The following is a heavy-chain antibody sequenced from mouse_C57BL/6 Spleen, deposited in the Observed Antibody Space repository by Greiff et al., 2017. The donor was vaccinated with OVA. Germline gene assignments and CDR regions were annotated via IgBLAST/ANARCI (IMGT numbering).Heavy chain of an antibody. Sequence: VKLQQSGAELVKPGASVKLSCKASGYTFTSYWMHWVKQRPGQGLEWIGMIHPNSGSTNYNEKFKSKATLTVDKSSSTAYMQLSSLTSEDSAVYYCARSCLYAMDYWGQGTSVTVSS. J-gene: IGHJ4*01. CDR1: GYTFTSYW. CDR3: ARSCLYAMDY. V-gene: IGHV1-64*01. CDR2: IHPNSGST.